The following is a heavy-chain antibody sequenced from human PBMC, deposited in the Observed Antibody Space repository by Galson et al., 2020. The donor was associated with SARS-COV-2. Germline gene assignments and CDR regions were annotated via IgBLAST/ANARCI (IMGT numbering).Heavy chain of an antibody. Sequence: ETSETLSLTCTVSGGSISSGGYYWSWIRQHTGKGLEWIGYIYYSGSNYYNPSLKSRVTISVDTSKNQFSLKLSTVTAADTAVYYCARSHPGITIFGVGRDCPNGWFDPGGQGTMVTVSS. V-gene: IGHV4-31*03. J-gene: IGHJ5*02. CDR3: ARSHPGITIFGVGRDCPNGWFDP. CDR1: GGSISSGGYY. CDR2: IYYSGSN. D-gene: IGHD3-3*01.